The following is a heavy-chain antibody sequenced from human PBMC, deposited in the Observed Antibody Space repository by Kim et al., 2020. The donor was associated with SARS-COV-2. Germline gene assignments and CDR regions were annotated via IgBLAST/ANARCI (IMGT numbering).Heavy chain of an antibody. CDR2: ISGSGGST. CDR3: AKDASSSGYYYYGMDV. V-gene: IGHV3-23*01. CDR1: GFTFSSYA. Sequence: GGSLRLSCAASGFTFSSYAMSWVRQAPGKGLEWVSAISGSGGSTYYADSVKGRFTISRDNSKNTPYLQMNSLRAEDTAVYYCAKDASSSGYYYYGMDVWGQGTTVTVSS. D-gene: IGHD3-22*01. J-gene: IGHJ6*02.